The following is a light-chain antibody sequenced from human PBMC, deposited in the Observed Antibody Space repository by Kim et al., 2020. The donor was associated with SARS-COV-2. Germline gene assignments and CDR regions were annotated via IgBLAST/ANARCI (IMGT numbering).Light chain of an antibody. Sequence: ASVGDRVTLTCRASQDIGHYLNWYQQKPGKAPKLLIYDASFLEAGVPSRFSGSGSGPDFTFTISSLQPEDIATYYCQQYDDTGPAFGGGTKVDIK. CDR2: DAS. CDR1: QDIGHY. CDR3: QQYDDTGPA. V-gene: IGKV1-33*01. J-gene: IGKJ4*01.